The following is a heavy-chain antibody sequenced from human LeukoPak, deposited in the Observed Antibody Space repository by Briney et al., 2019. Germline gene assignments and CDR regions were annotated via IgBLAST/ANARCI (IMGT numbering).Heavy chain of an antibody. CDR2: INPNSGGT. J-gene: IGHJ4*02. D-gene: IGHD2-8*02. CDR1: GYTFTGYY. CDR3: ARVVPGTGFFY. Sequence: ASVKVSCKASGYTFTGYYMHWVRQAPGQGLEGMGRINPNSGGTNYAQKFQGRVTMTRDTSISTAYMELSRLRSDDTAVYYCARVVPGTGFFYWGQGTLVTVSS. V-gene: IGHV1-2*06.